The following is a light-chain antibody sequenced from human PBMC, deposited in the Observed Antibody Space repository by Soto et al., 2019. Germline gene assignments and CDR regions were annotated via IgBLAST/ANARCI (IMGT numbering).Light chain of an antibody. CDR3: QKYNHAPWT. CDR1: QGISNY. CDR2: AAS. J-gene: IGKJ1*01. V-gene: IGKV1-27*01. Sequence: DIQMTQSPSSLSASVGDRVTITCRASQGISNYLAWYQQKPGRVPELLIYAASTLQSGVPSRFSGTGSGTDFTLIISGLQPEDFGTYYCQKYNHAPWTFGQGTKVEI.